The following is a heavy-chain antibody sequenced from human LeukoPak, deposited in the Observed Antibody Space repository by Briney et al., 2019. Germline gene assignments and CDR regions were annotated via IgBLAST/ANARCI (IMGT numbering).Heavy chain of an antibody. J-gene: IGHJ4*02. D-gene: IGHD5-18*01. CDR3: ARYAGGYSYGYGGGFDY. CDR2: IYPGDSDT. CDR1: GYNFTSYC. V-gene: IGHV5-51*03. Sequence: PGESLNISRKGSGYNFTSYCIGWVRQMPGKGLEWMGIIYPGDSDTIYSPSFQGQLTISADKSISSAYLQWSSLKASDTAMYYCARYAGGYSYGYGGGFDYWGQGTLVTVSS.